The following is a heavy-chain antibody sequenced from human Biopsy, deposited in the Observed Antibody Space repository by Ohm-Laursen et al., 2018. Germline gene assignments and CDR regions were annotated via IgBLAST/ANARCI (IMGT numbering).Heavy chain of an antibody. V-gene: IGHV3-7*01. J-gene: IGHJ5*01. CDR1: RFTFSDYF. CDR2: IKQDGSEE. CDR3: ARESSTSGRVRVDS. Sequence: SLRLSCAASRFTFSDYFMSWIRQAPGKGLEWVANIKQDGSEEYYVDSVKGRFTISRDNANNSLYLQVNSLRAEDTAVYFCARESSTSGRVRVDSWGQGTLVTVSS. D-gene: IGHD2-2*01.